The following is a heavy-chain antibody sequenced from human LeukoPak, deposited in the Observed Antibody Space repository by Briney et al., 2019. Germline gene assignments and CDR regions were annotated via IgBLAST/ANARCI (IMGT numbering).Heavy chain of an antibody. J-gene: IGHJ6*02. CDR2: ISSSGSTI. CDR1: GFTFSDYY. V-gene: IGHV3-11*01. CDR3: ASSSSWYYYYYGMDV. D-gene: IGHD6-13*01. Sequence: PGGSLRLSCAAPGFTFSDYYMSLIRPAPGEGLEGVLFISSSGSTIYYADSVKGRFTISRDNAKNSLYLQMNSLRAEDTAVYYCASSSSWYYYYYGMDVWGQGTTVTVSS.